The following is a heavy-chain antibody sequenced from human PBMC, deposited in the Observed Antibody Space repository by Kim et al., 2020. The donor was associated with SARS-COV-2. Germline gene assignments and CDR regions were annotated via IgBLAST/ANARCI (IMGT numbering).Heavy chain of an antibody. V-gene: IGHV4-31*03. J-gene: IGHJ4*02. CDR3: ARAGSGSFVVDY. D-gene: IGHD3-10*01. CDR1: GGSISSGGYY. CDR2: IYYSGST. Sequence: SETLSLTCTVSGGSISSGGYYWSWIRQHPGKGLEWIGYIYYSGSTYYNPSLKSRVTISVDTSKNQFSLKLSSVTAADTAVYYCARAGSGSFVVDYWGQGTLVSVSS.